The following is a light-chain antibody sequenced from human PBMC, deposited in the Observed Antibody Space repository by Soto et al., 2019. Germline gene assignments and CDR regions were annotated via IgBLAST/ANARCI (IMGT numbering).Light chain of an antibody. CDR3: QQRSNWPPL. CDR2: DAS. V-gene: IGKV3-11*01. CDR1: QSVSSY. J-gene: IGKJ1*01. Sequence: EIVLTQSPATLSLSPGERATLSCRASQSVSSYLAWYQQKPGQAPRLLIYDASNRATGIPARFSGSGSGTEFTLTISSLEPVDFAVYYCQQRSNWPPLFGQGTKVEIK.